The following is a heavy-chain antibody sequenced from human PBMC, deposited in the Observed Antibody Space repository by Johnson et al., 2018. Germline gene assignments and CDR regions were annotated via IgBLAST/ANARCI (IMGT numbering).Heavy chain of an antibody. CDR3: AKDRAVSSSGGFDY. CDR1: GFTFSSYG. J-gene: IGHJ4*02. V-gene: IGHV3-30*18. D-gene: IGHD6-19*01. CDR2: ISYDGSNK. Sequence: QVQLVQSGGGVVQPGRSLRLSCAASGFTFSSYGMHWVRQAPGKGLEWVAVISYDGSNKSYPDSVKGRFTISRENFKNTLYLQMNSLRAEDTAVYYCAKDRAVSSSGGFDYWGQGTLVIVSS.